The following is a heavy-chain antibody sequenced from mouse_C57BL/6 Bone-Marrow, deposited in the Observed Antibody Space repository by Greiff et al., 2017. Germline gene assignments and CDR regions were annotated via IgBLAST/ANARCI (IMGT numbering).Heavy chain of an antibody. J-gene: IGHJ4*01. V-gene: IGHV5-4*01. CDR2: ISDGGSYT. D-gene: IGHD1-1*01. Sequence: EVQRVESGGGLVKPGGSLKLSCAASGFTFSSYAMSWVRQTPEKRLEWVATISDGGSYTYYPDNVKGRITFSRDNAKNNLYLQMSHLKSEDTAMYYCARDLDYYGSSYDYYAMDYWGQGTSVTVSS. CDR3: ARDLDYYGSSYDYYAMDY. CDR1: GFTFSSYA.